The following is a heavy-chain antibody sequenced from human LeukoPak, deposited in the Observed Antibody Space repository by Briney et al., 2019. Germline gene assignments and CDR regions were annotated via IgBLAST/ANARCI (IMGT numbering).Heavy chain of an antibody. CDR3: ARERAAVAGVFDY. CDR1: GFTFSSYE. CDR2: ISSSGSTI. V-gene: IGHV3-48*03. Sequence: PGGSLRLSCAASGFTFSSYEMNWVRQAPGKGLEWVSYISSSGSTIYYADSVKGRFTISRDNAKNSLYLQMNSLRAEDTAVYYCARERAAVAGVFDYWGQGTLVTVSS. D-gene: IGHD6-19*01. J-gene: IGHJ4*02.